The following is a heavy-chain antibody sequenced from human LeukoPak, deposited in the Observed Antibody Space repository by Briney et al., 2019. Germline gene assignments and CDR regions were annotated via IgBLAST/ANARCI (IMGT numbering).Heavy chain of an antibody. CDR3: VRDEYCSSVTCPMDV. J-gene: IGHJ6*04. CDR2: ITSNGGST. V-gene: IGHV3-20*01. D-gene: IGHD2-2*01. CDR1: GFTFSSYS. Sequence: LTGGSLRLSCAASGFTFSSYSMNWVRQAPGKGLEWVSGITSNGGSTGYADSVKGRFIISRDNAKNSLYLQMNSLRAEDTALYHCVRDEYCSSVTCPMDVWGKGTTVTVSS.